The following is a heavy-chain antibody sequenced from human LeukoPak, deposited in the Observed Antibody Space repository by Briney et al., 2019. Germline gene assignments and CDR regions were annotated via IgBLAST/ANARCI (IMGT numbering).Heavy chain of an antibody. D-gene: IGHD3-22*01. J-gene: IGHJ4*02. Sequence: GGSLRLSCAASGFSFDDYGLTWVRQAPGKGLERVSGINWNGDSTDYADSVKGRFTISRDNAKNSLYLQMNSLRAEDTALYYCARDLRVVITGSFDSWGQGTLVTVSS. CDR1: GFSFDDYG. CDR3: ARDLRVVITGSFDS. CDR2: INWNGDST. V-gene: IGHV3-20*04.